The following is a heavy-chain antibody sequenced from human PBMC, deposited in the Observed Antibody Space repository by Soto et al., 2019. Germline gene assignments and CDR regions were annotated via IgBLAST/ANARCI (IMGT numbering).Heavy chain of an antibody. CDR1: GFAFRSYN. CDR2: ISSGSSNI. CDR3: ASATVVAGTFDF. J-gene: IGHJ4*02. V-gene: IGHV3-21*01. D-gene: IGHD2-15*01. Sequence: EVQLVESGGGLVKPGGSLTLSCAGSGFAFRSYNMNWVRQHPGKGLEWVASISSGSSNIYYADSVRGRFTISRDNAKDSLYLQMDSLRAEDSAVYYCASATVVAGTFDFWGQGTLLTVSS.